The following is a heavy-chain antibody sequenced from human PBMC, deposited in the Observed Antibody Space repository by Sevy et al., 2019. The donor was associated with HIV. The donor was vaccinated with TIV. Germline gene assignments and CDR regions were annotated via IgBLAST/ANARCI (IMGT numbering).Heavy chain of an antibody. J-gene: IGHJ5*02. Sequence: GGSLRLSCAASGFTFSSYWMNWIRQAPGKGLEWVANIKQDGSEKYYVDSVKGRFTISRDNAKNSLYLEINTLRAEDTAVYYCATSGGETWGQGTLVTVSS. CDR2: IKQDGSEK. CDR1: GFTFSSYW. V-gene: IGHV3-7*01. CDR3: ATSGGET. D-gene: IGHD3-16*01.